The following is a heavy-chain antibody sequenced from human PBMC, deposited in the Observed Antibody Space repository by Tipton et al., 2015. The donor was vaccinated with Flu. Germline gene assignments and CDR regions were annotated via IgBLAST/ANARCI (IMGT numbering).Heavy chain of an antibody. D-gene: IGHD3-22*01. CDR2: IYPGDSDT. V-gene: IGHV5-51*03. CDR1: GYSFTSYW. J-gene: IGHJ4*02. CDR3: AREGGYDSNYYDSSGYPH. Sequence: QLVQSGAEVKKPGESLKISCKGSGYSFTSYWIGWVRQVPGKGLEWMGIIYPGDSDTRYSPSFQGQVTTSADKSISTAYLQWSSLKASDTAMYYCAREGGYDSNYYDSSGYPHWGQGTLVTVSS.